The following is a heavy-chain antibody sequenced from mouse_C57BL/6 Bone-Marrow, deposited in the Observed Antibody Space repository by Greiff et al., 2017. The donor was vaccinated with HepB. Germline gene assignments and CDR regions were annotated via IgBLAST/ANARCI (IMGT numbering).Heavy chain of an antibody. V-gene: IGHV1-82*01. CDR3: AARHDYDGYYEGD. J-gene: IGHJ2*01. D-gene: IGHD2-3*01. CDR1: GYAFSSSW. Sequence: QVQLKESGPELVKPGASVKISCKASGYAFSSSWMNWVKQRPGKGLEWIGRIYPGDGDTNYNGKFKGKATLTADKSSSTAYMQLSSLTSEDSAVYFCAARHDYDGYYEGDWGQGTTRTVSS. CDR2: IYPGDGDT.